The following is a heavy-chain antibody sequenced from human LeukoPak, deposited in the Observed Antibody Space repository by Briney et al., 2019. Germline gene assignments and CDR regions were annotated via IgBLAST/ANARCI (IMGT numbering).Heavy chain of an antibody. CDR3: ARDGGRTSSDAVEI. D-gene: IGHD2-2*01. J-gene: IGHJ3*02. CDR1: GGSISSISYC. V-gene: IGHV4-39*07. CDR2: IYYSGST. Sequence: PSETLSLTCTVSGGSISSISYCWGWVRQPPGKGLEWIGSIYYSGSTYYNPSLKSRVTISVDTSKNQFSLKLTSVTAADTAVYYCARDGGRTSSDAVEIWGQGTMVTVSS.